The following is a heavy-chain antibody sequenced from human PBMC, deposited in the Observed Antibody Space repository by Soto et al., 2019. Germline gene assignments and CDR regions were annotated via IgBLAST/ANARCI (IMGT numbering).Heavy chain of an antibody. CDR1: GDSFTSYW. V-gene: IGHV5-51*01. Sequence: GESLKISCKGSGDSFTSYWIGWVRQMPGKGLEWMGIIYPGDSDTRYSPSFQGQVTISADNSKNTLYLQMNSLRAEDTAVYYCAKDRITMVRGVYPLDYWGQGTLVTVSS. J-gene: IGHJ4*02. D-gene: IGHD3-10*01. CDR2: IYPGDSDT. CDR3: AKDRITMVRGVYPLDY.